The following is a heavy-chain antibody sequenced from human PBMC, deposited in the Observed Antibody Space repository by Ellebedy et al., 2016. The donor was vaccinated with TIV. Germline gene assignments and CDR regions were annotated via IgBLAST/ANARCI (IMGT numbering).Heavy chain of an antibody. CDR3: AKDVGSDVSGGGFALDV. D-gene: IGHD3-16*01. Sequence: GGSLRLXXAASGFTFSTSTMNWVRQAPGKGLEWVSSISSGSTYLYYADSLRGRFSISRDNAKNSLYLHMNSLRAEDTAVYYCAKDVGSDVSGGGFALDVWGQGTMVTVSS. CDR1: GFTFSTST. V-gene: IGHV3-21*01. J-gene: IGHJ6*02. CDR2: ISSGSTYL.